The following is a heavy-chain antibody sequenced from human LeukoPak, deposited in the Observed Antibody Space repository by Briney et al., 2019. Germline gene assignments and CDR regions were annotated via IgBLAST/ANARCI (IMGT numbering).Heavy chain of an antibody. Sequence: PSETLSLTCSVSGGSISSGGYYWSWIRQPPGKGLEWIGYIYHSGSTYYNPSLKSRVTISVDRSKNQFSLKLSSVTAADTAVYYCASGPDCSSTSCSPGSFDYWGQGTLVTVSS. CDR3: ASGPDCSSTSCSPGSFDY. V-gene: IGHV4-30-2*01. J-gene: IGHJ4*02. CDR2: IYHSGST. D-gene: IGHD2-2*01. CDR1: GGSISSGGYY.